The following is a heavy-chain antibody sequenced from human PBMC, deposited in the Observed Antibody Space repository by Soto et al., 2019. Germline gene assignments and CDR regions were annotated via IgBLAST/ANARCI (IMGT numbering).Heavy chain of an antibody. D-gene: IGHD2-15*01. Sequence: QVHLVQSGAEVREPGASVKVSCTASGYTFTSYPLHWVRQAPGQRLEWMGRLNVGNGNTDYSQNFQGRVTFTKDTFASTAYLELSSLTSEDTAVYYCAREGEVCGGRCWTYSWFDPWGKGTLVYVSS. CDR1: GYTFTSYP. CDR2: LNVGNGNT. V-gene: IGHV1-3*01. CDR3: AREGEVCGGRCWTYSWFDP. J-gene: IGHJ5*02.